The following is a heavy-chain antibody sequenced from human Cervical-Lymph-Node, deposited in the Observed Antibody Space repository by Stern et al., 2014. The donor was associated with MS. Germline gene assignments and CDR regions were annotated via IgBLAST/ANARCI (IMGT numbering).Heavy chain of an antibody. J-gene: IGHJ6*02. CDR2: VYHSGST. V-gene: IGHV4-4*02. Sequence: VQLLQSGPGLVKPSGTLSLTCAVSGGSVRSRNWWHWVRQSPGKGLEWIGKVYHSGSTHYNPSLKSRVIISIDKSKNHLSLNLPSVTAADTAVYYCARGSSGGSGYGMDVWGQGTTIIVSS. CDR1: GGSVRSRNW. D-gene: IGHD2-15*01. CDR3: ARGSSGGSGYGMDV.